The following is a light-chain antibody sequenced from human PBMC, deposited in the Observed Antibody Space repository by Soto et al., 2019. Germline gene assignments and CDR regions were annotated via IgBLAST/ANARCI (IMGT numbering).Light chain of an antibody. CDR1: QEISNW. V-gene: IGKV1-12*01. CDR3: QQANNLPLT. Sequence: DLQMTQSPSSVSASVGDRVTITCRASQEISNWLAWYQQKPGKAPNLLIYAASSLQSGVPSRFSGSGSGTDFTLTISSLQPEDFATYYCQQANNLPLTFGGGTKVEIK. J-gene: IGKJ4*01. CDR2: AAS.